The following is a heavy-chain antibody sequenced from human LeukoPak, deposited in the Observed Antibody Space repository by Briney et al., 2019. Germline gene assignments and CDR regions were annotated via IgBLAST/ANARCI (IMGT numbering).Heavy chain of an antibody. V-gene: IGHV1-2*02. CDR1: GYSFTGHY. Sequence: GASVKVSCKASGYSFTGHYIHWVRQAPGQGLEWMGWIDPKSGGTNYAQKFQGRLTMTRDTSITTAYMELSRLRFDDTAVYYCARDDGQFGVVVSIGYWGQGTLVTVSS. J-gene: IGHJ4*02. CDR2: IDPKSGGT. D-gene: IGHD3-10*01. CDR3: ARDDGQFGVVVSIGY.